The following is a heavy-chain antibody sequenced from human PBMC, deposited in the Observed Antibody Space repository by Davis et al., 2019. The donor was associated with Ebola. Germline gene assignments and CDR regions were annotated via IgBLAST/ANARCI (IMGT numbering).Heavy chain of an antibody. CDR2: IDCDDVK. CDR1: GFSLPTTGMT. CDR3: ARTRVRTNYGFDY. D-gene: IGHD3-16*01. Sequence: SGPPLVKPTHTLTLTCPFSGFSLPTTGMTVNWIRQPPGKDLECPARIDCDDVKYYSTSRMTSLTIHKDSTKNQVVLTMTKMDPVDTATYFWARTRVRTNYGFDYWGQGTLVTVSS. V-gene: IGHV2-70*11. J-gene: IGHJ4*02.